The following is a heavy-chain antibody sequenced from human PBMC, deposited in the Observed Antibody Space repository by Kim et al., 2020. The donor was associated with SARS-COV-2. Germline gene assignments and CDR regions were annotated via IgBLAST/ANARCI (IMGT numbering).Heavy chain of an antibody. Sequence: ASVKVSCKASGYTFTSYAMNWVRQAPGQGLEWMGWINTNTGNPTYAQGFTGRFVFSLDTSVSTAYLQISSLKAEDTAVYYCARGPNSIVVVPAAKFDYWGQGTLVTVSS. CDR1: GYTFTSYA. D-gene: IGHD2-2*01. CDR2: INTNTGNP. CDR3: ARGPNSIVVVPAAKFDY. J-gene: IGHJ4*02. V-gene: IGHV7-4-1*02.